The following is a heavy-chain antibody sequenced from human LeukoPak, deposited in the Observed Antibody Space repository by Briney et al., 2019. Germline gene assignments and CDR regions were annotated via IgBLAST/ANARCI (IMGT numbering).Heavy chain of an antibody. CDR1: GGSLSGFF. CDR3: VRGGLGARLAY. CDR2: ISHTGST. D-gene: IGHD6-6*01. Sequence: PSETLSLTCAVYGGSLSGFFWTWIRQTPGKGLEWIGEISHTGSTNYNPSVKSRVTISLDTSKNQFSLKLNSMTAADTAVYFCVRGGLGARLAYWGQGTLVTVSS. V-gene: IGHV4-34*01. J-gene: IGHJ4*02.